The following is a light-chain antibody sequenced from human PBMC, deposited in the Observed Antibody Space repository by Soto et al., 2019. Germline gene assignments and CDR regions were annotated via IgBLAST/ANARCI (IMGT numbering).Light chain of an antibody. V-gene: IGLV2-14*03. CDR2: NVN. CDR3: SSYTNINTVV. CDR1: SGDVGGHDY. Sequence: QSALTQVASVSGSPGQSITISCTGTSGDVGGHDYVSWYQQYPGKAPKLMIYNVNYRPSGVSNRFSGSKSGNTASLTISGPQAEDEANYYCSSYTNINTVVFGGGTKVTVL. J-gene: IGLJ2*01.